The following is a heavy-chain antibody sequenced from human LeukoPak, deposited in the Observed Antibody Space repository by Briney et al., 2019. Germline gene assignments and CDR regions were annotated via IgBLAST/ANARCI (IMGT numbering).Heavy chain of an antibody. CDR2: ISGSGGST. D-gene: IGHD5-12*01. CDR3: ARSTGSGYVLFDY. V-gene: IGHV3-23*01. Sequence: PGGSLRLSCAASGFTFSSYAMSWVRQAPGKGLEWVSAISGSGGSTYYADSVKGRFTISRDNSKSSLYLQMNSLRAEDTAVYYCARSTGSGYVLFDYWGPGTLVTVSS. CDR1: GFTFSSYA. J-gene: IGHJ4*02.